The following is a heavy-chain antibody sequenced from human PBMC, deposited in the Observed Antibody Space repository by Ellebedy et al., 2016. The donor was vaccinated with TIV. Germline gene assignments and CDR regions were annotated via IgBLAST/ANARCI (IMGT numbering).Heavy chain of an antibody. D-gene: IGHD3-9*01. V-gene: IGHV3-23*03. CDR3: AKDRTPTGYYVDY. Sequence: GGSLRLSCAASGFTFSPNAMSWVRQAPGKGLEWVSGIYNGATHYADSVKGRFTISRDNFKNTLYLQMNSLRAEDTAVYYCAKDRTPTGYYVDYWGQGTLVTVSS. J-gene: IGHJ4*02. CDR2: IYNGAT. CDR1: GFTFSPNA.